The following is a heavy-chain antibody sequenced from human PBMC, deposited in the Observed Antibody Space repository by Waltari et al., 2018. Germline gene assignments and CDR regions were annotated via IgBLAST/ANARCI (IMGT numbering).Heavy chain of an antibody. V-gene: IGHV1-69*01. Sequence: QVQLVQSGAEVKKPGSSVKVYCKASGGPFSSYAISWVRQAPGQGVEWMGGFIPSFGTANYAQKFQGRVTITADESTSTAYMELSSLRSEDTAVYYCARGCTNGVCYHYYGMDVWGQGTTVTVSS. CDR2: FIPSFGTA. D-gene: IGHD2-8*01. CDR1: GGPFSSYA. CDR3: ARGCTNGVCYHYYGMDV. J-gene: IGHJ6*02.